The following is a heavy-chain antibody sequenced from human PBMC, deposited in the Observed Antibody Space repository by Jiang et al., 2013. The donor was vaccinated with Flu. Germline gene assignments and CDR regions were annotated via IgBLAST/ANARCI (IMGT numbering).Heavy chain of an antibody. CDR1: GFTFSTYA. V-gene: IGHV3-30-3*01. D-gene: IGHD2-15*01. CDR2: ISYDGSNE. J-gene: IGHJ4*03. Sequence: VQLVESGGGVVQPGRSLRLSCAASGFTFSTYAMHWVRQAPGKGLDWVAVISYDGSNEYYADSVKGRFTISRDNSKNTLDLHMNSLRAEDTAVYYCARRGVVGGGSCYSDYWG. CDR3: ARRGVVGGGSCYSDY.